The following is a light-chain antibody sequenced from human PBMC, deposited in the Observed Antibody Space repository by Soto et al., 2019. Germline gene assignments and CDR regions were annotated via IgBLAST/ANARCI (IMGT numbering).Light chain of an antibody. J-gene: IGKJ2*01. CDR3: QQSHSTPYT. Sequence: DIQMTQSPSTLSASVGDRVTITCRASQSISSWLAWYQQKPGKAPKLLIYDAYSLESGTPSRFSGRRSGTEFTLTIASVQPEDFATYYCQQSHSTPYTSGQGTKVDIK. V-gene: IGKV1-5*01. CDR2: DAY. CDR1: QSISSW.